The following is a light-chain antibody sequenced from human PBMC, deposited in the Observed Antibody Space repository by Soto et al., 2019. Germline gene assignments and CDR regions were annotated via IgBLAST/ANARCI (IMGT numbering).Light chain of an antibody. V-gene: IGKV3-15*01. CDR1: QSVYSN. CDR3: QQYQSWPLT. J-gene: IGKJ4*01. CDR2: VAS. Sequence: EIVMTQSPATLSVSPGERATLSCRASQSVYSNLAWYQQTPGQAPRLLIYVASTRATGIPARFSGSGSGTEFTLTIGSLQSEDFAVYYCQQYQSWPLTFGGGTTVEIK.